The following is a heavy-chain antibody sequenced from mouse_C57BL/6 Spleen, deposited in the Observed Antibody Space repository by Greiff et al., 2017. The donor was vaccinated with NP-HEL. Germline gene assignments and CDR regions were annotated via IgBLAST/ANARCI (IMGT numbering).Heavy chain of an antibody. CDR2: IYPRSGNT. CDR3: ARGSYGSIFAY. D-gene: IGHD1-1*01. V-gene: IGHV1-81*01. CDR1: GYTFTSYG. Sequence: QVQLKESGAELARPGASVKLSCKASGYTFTSYGISWVKQRTGQGLEWIGEIYPRSGNTYYNEKFKGKATLTADKSSSTAYMELRSLTSEDSAVYFCARGSYGSIFAYWGQGTLVTVSA. J-gene: IGHJ3*01.